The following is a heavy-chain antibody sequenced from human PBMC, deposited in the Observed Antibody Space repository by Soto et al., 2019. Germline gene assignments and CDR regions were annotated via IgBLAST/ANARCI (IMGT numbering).Heavy chain of an antibody. Sequence: QVQLVQSGAEVKKHGASVKVSCKASGYTFTSYAMHWVRQAPGQRLEWMGWINAGNSNTKYSQKFQGRVTITRDTSASTAYMELSSLRSEDTAVYYCARDLGGWPDYWGQGTLVTVSS. CDR1: GYTFTSYA. D-gene: IGHD2-15*01. V-gene: IGHV1-3*01. CDR2: INAGNSNT. J-gene: IGHJ4*02. CDR3: ARDLGGWPDY.